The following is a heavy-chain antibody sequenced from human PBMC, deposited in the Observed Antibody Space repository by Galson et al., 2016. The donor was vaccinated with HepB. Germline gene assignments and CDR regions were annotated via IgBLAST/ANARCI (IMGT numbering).Heavy chain of an antibody. D-gene: IGHD7-27*01. V-gene: IGHV1-3*01. CDR3: ARLLNWGRRFDP. Sequence: SVKVSCKASGYTFINYYMHWVRQAPGQRLEWMGWINAGNGNTKYSQQFQGRVTITRDTSASTAYMELSSLRSEDTAVYYCARLLNWGRRFDPWGQGTLVTVSS. CDR2: INAGNGNT. J-gene: IGHJ5*02. CDR1: GYTFINYY.